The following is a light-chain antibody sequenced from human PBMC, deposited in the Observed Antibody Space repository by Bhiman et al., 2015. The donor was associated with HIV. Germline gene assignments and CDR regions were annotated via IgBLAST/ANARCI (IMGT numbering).Light chain of an antibody. CDR1: SSNIGSKY. J-gene: IGLJ2*01. CDR2: KNN. CDR3: QSYDSSLSGLWL. Sequence: QSVLTQAPSASGTPGQRVTISCSGSSSNIGSKYVYWYQQLPGTAPKLLIYKNNQRPSGVPDRFSGSKSGTSASLAISGLRSEDEADYYCQSYDSSLSGLWLFGGGTKLTVL. V-gene: IGLV1-47*01.